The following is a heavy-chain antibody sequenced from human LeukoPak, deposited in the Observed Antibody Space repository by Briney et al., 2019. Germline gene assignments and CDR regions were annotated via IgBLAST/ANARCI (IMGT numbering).Heavy chain of an antibody. CDR2: IKQDGSEK. CDR3: AKDSTWETFDY. V-gene: IGHV3-7*03. D-gene: IGHD1-26*01. CDR1: GFTFSSYW. J-gene: IGHJ4*02. Sequence: PGGSLRLSCTASGFTFSSYWMSWVRQAPGKGLEWVANIKQDGSEKYYVDSVKGRFTISRDSAKNSLYLQMNSLRAEDTAVYYCAKDSTWETFDYWGQGTLVTVSS.